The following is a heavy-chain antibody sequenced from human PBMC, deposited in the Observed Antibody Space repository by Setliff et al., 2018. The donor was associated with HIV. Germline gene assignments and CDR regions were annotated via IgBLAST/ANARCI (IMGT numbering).Heavy chain of an antibody. CDR1: GDSIFTSTYY. CDR2: IYYSWNT. Sequence: SETLSLTCSVSGDSIFTSTYYWGWIRQPPGKRLEWIGSIYYSWNTYYNPSLKSRVTISVDTSKNQFFLNLSSVTATDSAVYYCARLGRPYSGQGWFDPWGQETLVTVSS. CDR3: ARLGRPYSGQGWFDP. J-gene: IGHJ5*02. V-gene: IGHV4-39*01. D-gene: IGHD5-12*01.